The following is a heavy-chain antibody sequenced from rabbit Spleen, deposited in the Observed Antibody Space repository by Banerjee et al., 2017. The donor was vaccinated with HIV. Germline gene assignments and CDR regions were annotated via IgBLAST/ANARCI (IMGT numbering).Heavy chain of an antibody. Sequence: QLVESGGGLVQPGGSLKLSCKTSAFDFSTYYMSWVRQAPGKGLEWIGYIDLLFGTTYYANWVNGRFTISSHNAQNTLYLQLHSLTAADTATYFCARDLAGVIGWNFGWWGQGTLVTVS. CDR1: AFDFSTYY. V-gene: IGHV1S7*01. CDR3: ARDLAGVIGWNFGW. D-gene: IGHD4-1*01. CDR2: IDLLFGTT. J-gene: IGHJ3*01.